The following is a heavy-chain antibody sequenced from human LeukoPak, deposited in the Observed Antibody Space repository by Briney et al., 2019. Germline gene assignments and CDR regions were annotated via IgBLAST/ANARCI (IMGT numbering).Heavy chain of an antibody. D-gene: IGHD1-26*01. J-gene: IGHJ4*02. Sequence: GGSLRLSCAASGFTFSYYSMNWVRQAPGRGLEWVSYISDSSDTMYYADSVKGRFTISRDNAKNSLYLQMNSLRAEDTAVYYCARDLIVGTTIRYYFDYWGQGTLVTVSS. CDR2: ISDSSDTM. CDR1: GFTFSYYS. CDR3: ARDLIVGTTIRYYFDY. V-gene: IGHV3-48*01.